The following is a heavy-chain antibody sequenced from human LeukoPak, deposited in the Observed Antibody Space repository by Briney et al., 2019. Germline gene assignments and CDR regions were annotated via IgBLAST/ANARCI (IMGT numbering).Heavy chain of an antibody. V-gene: IGHV4-4*07. J-gene: IGHJ6*02. D-gene: IGHD4-17*01. CDR1: GGSISSYY. CDR3: ARALTVTTFYYYYGTDV. CDR2: IYTSGST. Sequence: ETLSLTCTVSGGSISSYYWSWIRQPAGKGLEWIGRIYTSGSTNYNPSPKSRVTMSVDTSKNQFSLKLSSVTAADTAVYYCARALTVTTFYYYYGTDVWGQGTTVTVSS.